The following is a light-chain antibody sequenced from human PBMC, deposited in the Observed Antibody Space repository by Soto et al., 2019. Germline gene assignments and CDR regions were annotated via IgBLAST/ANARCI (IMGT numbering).Light chain of an antibody. CDR2: WGS. CDR3: QQYYSTPYT. CDR1: QSVLDPSNKANY. Sequence: EIVMTQSPASLSLSLGARATFNCKSSQSVLDPSNKANYLAWYQQKPGQSPKLLIYWGSTRQSGVPDRFSGTGSGTDFTLTIASLQAEDVAVYYCQQYYSTPYTFGQGTKLEIK. V-gene: IGKV4-1*01. J-gene: IGKJ2*01.